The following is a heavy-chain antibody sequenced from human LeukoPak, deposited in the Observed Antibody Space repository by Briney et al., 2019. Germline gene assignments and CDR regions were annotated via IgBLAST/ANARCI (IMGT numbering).Heavy chain of an antibody. J-gene: IGHJ6*02. CDR2: SDLEDVET. Sequence: ASVKVSCKVSGDSLTDLSMHWVRQAPGKGLEWMGGSDLEDVETVYAQKFEDRLTVTEDTSTGTAYMELRSLTSEDTALYYCATGASTAMRGLDVWGQGTTVTVPS. D-gene: IGHD2-2*01. CDR3: ATGASTAMRGLDV. CDR1: GDSLTDLS. V-gene: IGHV1-24*01.